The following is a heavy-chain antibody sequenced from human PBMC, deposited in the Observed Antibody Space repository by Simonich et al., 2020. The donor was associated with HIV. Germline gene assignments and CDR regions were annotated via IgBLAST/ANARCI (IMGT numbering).Heavy chain of an antibody. Sequence: QVQLQQWGAGLLKPSETLSLTCAVYGGSFSGYYWSWILHPPGKGLGWIGEIKHSGSTNYNPSLKRRVTISVDTSKNQFSLKLSSVTAADTAVYYCARGFYQRLYYFDYWGQGTLVTVSS. J-gene: IGHJ4*02. D-gene: IGHD2-2*01. CDR1: GGSFSGYY. V-gene: IGHV4-34*01. CDR3: ARGFYQRLYYFDY. CDR2: IKHSGST.